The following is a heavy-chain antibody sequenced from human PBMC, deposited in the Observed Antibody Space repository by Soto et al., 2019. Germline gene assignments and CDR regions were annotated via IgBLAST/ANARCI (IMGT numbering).Heavy chain of an antibody. CDR2: IYHSEST. J-gene: IGHJ1*01. CDR3: ARDGPRHIVGH. D-gene: IGHD2-21*01. CDR1: GGSISSVNW. V-gene: IGHV4-4*02. Sequence: QVQLQESGPGLVKPSGTLSLICAVSGGSISSVNWWSWLRQSPGKGLEWIGEIYHSESTNYNPSLQSRVNISVDKSKNHFSLKLSSVTAAYTAMYYCARDGPRHIVGHWGQGTLGTVSS.